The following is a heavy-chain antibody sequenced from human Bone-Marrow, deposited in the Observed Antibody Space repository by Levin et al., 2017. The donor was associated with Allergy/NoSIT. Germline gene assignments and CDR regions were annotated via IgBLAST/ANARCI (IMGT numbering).Heavy chain of an antibody. CDR3: ARDDKTQGGSSWFET. D-gene: IGHD3-16*01. Sequence: SETLSLTCTVSGGSISEYFWSWIRQPAGEGLEWIGRIHTNGNTNHNPSLKSRITMSIDASKRQFSLRLSSVTAADTAVYYCARDDKTQGGSSWFETWGQGTLVTVSS. J-gene: IGHJ5*02. CDR2: IHTNGNT. V-gene: IGHV4-4*07. CDR1: GGSISEYF.